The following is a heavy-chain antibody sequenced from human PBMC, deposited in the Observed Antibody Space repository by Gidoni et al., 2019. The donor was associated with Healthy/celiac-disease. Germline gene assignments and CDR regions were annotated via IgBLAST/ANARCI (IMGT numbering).Heavy chain of an antibody. D-gene: IGHD1-7*01. V-gene: IGHV7-4-1*02. Sequence: QVQLVQSGSELNKPGASVQVSCKASGYTFTSYAMIWVRQAPGQGLEWMGWINTNTGNPTYAKGFTGRFVFSLDTSVSTAYLQISSLKAEDTAVDYWAREGGEWNYSVGWFDPWGQGTLVTVSS. CDR1: GYTFTSYA. J-gene: IGHJ5*02. CDR2: INTNTGNP. CDR3: AREGGEWNYSVGWFDP.